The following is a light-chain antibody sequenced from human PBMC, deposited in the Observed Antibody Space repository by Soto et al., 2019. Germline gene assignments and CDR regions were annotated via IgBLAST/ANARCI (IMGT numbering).Light chain of an antibody. Sequence: EIVLTQSPGTLSLSPGERATLSCRASQSVSSSYLVWYQQKPGQAPRLPIYGASTRATGIPDRFSRSGSGTDFTLTISRLEPEDLAVYYCQQYGSSPRTFGQGTKVDI. CDR1: QSVSSSY. V-gene: IGKV3-20*01. CDR3: QQYGSSPRT. CDR2: GAS. J-gene: IGKJ1*01.